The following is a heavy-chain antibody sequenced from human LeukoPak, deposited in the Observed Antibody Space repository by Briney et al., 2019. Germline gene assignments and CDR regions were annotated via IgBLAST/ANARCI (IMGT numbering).Heavy chain of an antibody. J-gene: IGHJ4*02. Sequence: PGGSLRLSCAASGFTFSSYAMSWVRQAPGKGLEWVSAISGSGGSTYYADSVKGRFTISRDNAKNSLYLQMNSLRAEDTAVYYCARDLAGTTFWGQGTLVTVSS. CDR3: ARDLAGTTF. CDR2: ISGSGGST. V-gene: IGHV3-23*01. D-gene: IGHD1-7*01. CDR1: GFTFSSYA.